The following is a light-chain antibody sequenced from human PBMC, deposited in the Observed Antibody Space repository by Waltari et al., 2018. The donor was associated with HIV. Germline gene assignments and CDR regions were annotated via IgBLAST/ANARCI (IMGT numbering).Light chain of an antibody. Sequence: IVMTQSPDTLLVSTGERPASNCKSSQSIFYNSNNKNFVAWYQLKPGQPPKLLISWASTRESGVPDRFSGSESGTDFTLTISSLQAEDVAVYYCQQYYSSPLTFGGGTKVEIK. J-gene: IGKJ4*01. CDR2: WAS. CDR3: QQYYSSPLT. V-gene: IGKV4-1*01. CDR1: QSIFYNSNNKNF.